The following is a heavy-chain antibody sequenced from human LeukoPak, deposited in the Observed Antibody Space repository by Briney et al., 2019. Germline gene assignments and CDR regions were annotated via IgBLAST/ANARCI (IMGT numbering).Heavy chain of an antibody. D-gene: IGHD2-2*01. CDR1: GYTFTGYY. CDR2: INPNSGGT. CDR3: AREGSTRGFDR. Sequence: ASVKVSCKASGYTFTGYYMHWVRQAPGQGLEWMGWINPNSGGTNYAQKFQGRVTMTRDTSIDKANMALSRLRSDDTAVYYCAREGSTRGFDRWGQGTLVTVSS. J-gene: IGHJ5*02. V-gene: IGHV1-2*02.